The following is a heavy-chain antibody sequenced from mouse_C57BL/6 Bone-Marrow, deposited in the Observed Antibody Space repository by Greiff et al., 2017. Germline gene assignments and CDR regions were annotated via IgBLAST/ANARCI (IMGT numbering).Heavy chain of an antibody. D-gene: IGHD1-1*01. CDR3: AKREAHYFGSSYRGSYYAMDY. V-gene: IGHV2-5*01. CDR2: IWRGGST. CDR1: GFSLTSYG. Sequence: QVHVKQSGPGLVQPSQSLSITCTVSGFSLTSYGVHWVRQSPGKGLEWLGVIWRGGSTDYNAAFMSRLSITKDNSKSQVFFKMNSLQADDTAIYYCAKREAHYFGSSYRGSYYAMDYWGQGTSVTVSS. J-gene: IGHJ4*01.